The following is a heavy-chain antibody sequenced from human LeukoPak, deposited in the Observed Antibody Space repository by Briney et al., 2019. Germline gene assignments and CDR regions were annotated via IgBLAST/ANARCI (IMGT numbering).Heavy chain of an antibody. Sequence: GGSLRLSCEASGFTFRRYGMHWVRQAPGKGLEWVAVVWFDGRKEYYIDSVKGRFTIARDNSKNTLYLQMNSLRAEDTAAYYCARDVSNTCNGDVCDDRFDLWGQGILVTVSS. J-gene: IGHJ4*02. D-gene: IGHD2-8*02. CDR1: GFTFRRYG. CDR2: VWFDGRKE. V-gene: IGHV3-33*01. CDR3: ARDVSNTCNGDVCDDRFDL.